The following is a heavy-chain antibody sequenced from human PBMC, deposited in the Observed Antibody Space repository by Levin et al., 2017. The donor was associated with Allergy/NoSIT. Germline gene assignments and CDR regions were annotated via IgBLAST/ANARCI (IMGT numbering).Heavy chain of an antibody. CDR1: GFVVSSNY. CDR3: TRDEGRTTAIGDY. CDR2: IYSGGST. V-gene: IGHV3-66*01. J-gene: IGHJ4*02. D-gene: IGHD4-17*01. Sequence: GGSLRLSCAASGFVVSSNYMSWVRQAPGKGLEWVSVIYSGGSTYYADSVKGRFTISRDSSQNTLYLQMNSLRAEDTAVYHCTRDEGRTTAIGDYWGQGTLVTVSS.